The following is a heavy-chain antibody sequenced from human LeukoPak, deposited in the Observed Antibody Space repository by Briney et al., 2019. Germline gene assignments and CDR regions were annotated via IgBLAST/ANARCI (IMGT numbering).Heavy chain of an antibody. Sequence: GGSLRLSCAASGFTFDDYGMSWVRQAPGKGLEWVSGINWNGGSTGYADSVKGRFTISRDNAKNSLYLQMNSLRAEGTALYYCATTTDYSSSSGDYWGQGTLVTVSS. CDR1: GFTFDDYG. J-gene: IGHJ4*02. CDR2: INWNGGST. CDR3: ATTTDYSSSSGDY. V-gene: IGHV3-20*04. D-gene: IGHD6-6*01.